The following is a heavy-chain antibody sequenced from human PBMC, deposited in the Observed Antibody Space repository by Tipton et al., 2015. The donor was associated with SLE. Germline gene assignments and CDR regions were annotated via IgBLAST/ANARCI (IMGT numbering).Heavy chain of an antibody. CDR2: IWYDGSNE. J-gene: IGHJ5*02. Sequence: SLRLSCPASGFTFSHYGMHWVRQAPGKGLEWVAVIWYDGSNEYYADSVKGRFTISRDNSKNTLYLQMNSLRAEDTAVYYCAKDIGGMGSWFDPWGQGTLVTVSS. D-gene: IGHD3-16*01. V-gene: IGHV3-33*06. CDR1: GFTFSHYG. CDR3: AKDIGGMGSWFDP.